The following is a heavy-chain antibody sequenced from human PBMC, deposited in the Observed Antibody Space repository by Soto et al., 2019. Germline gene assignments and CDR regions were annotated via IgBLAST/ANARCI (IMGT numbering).Heavy chain of an antibody. V-gene: IGHV4-34*01. CDR2: INHSGST. D-gene: IGHD6-19*01. CDR3: ARDLRSSGWYGQDY. CDR1: GGSFSGFY. J-gene: IGHJ4*02. Sequence: SETLSLTCAVFGGSFSGFYRSWIRQPPGKGLEWIGEINHSGSTNYNPSLKGRFTISRDNSKNTLYLQMNSLRAEDTAVYYCARDLRSSGWYGQDYWGQGTLVTVSS.